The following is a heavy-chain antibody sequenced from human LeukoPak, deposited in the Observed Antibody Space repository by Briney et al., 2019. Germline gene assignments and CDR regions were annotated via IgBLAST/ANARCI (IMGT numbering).Heavy chain of an antibody. D-gene: IGHD3-22*01. V-gene: IGHV4-39*07. CDR3: ARDGVSYFDNSGYYVPDAFDI. Sequence: PSETLSLTCTVSGGSISSSSYYWGWIRQPPGKGLEWIGSIYYSGSTYYNPSLKSRVTISVDTSKNQFSLKLSSVTAADTAVYYCARDGVSYFDNSGYYVPDAFDIWGQGTMVTVSS. CDR2: IYYSGST. J-gene: IGHJ3*02. CDR1: GGSISSSSYY.